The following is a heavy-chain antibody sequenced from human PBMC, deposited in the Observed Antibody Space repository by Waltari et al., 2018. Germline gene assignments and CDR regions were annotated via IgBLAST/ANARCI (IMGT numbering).Heavy chain of an antibody. Sequence: EVQLVESGGGLVKPGGSLRLSCAASGFTFSSYSMNWVRQAPGKGLGWVSSISSSSSYIYYADSVKGRFTISRDNAKNSLYLQMNSLRAEDTAVYYCAREITVTTALDYWGQGTLVTVSS. V-gene: IGHV3-21*01. CDR1: GFTFSSYS. CDR3: AREITVTTALDY. D-gene: IGHD4-17*01. CDR2: ISSSSSYI. J-gene: IGHJ4*02.